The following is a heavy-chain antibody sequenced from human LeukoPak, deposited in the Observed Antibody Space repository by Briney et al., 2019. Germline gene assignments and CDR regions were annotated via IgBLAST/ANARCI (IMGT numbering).Heavy chain of an antibody. D-gene: IGHD3-16*01. J-gene: IGHJ5*02. CDR2: ISYSGST. Sequence: SETLSLTCTVSGGSISSSSYYWGWIRQPPGKGLEWIGSISYSGSTYYNPSLKSRVTISVDTSKNQFSLKLSSVTAADTAVYYCASGGAWFDPWGQGNLVTVSS. CDR1: GGSISSSSYY. V-gene: IGHV4-39*07. CDR3: ASGGAWFDP.